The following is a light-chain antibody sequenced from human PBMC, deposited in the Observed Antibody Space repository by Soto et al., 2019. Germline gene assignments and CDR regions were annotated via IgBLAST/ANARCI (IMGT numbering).Light chain of an antibody. V-gene: IGKV3-11*01. CDR3: QQYGSSLTWT. J-gene: IGKJ1*01. CDR1: QTVSSY. Sequence: EIVLTQSPATLSLSPGERATLSCRASQTVSSYLAWYQQKAGQAPRPLIYDASNRAPGIPARFSGSGSGTDFTLTISSLEPEDFAVYYCQQYGSSLTWTFGQGTKVEIQ. CDR2: DAS.